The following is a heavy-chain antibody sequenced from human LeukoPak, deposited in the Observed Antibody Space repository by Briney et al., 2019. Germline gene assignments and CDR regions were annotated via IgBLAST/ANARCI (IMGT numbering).Heavy chain of an antibody. D-gene: IGHD2-2*02. J-gene: IGHJ6*02. CDR1: GGSISSYY. V-gene: IGHV3-23*01. Sequence: AETLSLTCTVSGGSISSYYWSWVRQAPGKGLEWVSAISGSGGSTYYADSVKGRLTISRDNSKNTLYLQMNSLRAEDTAVYYCAKDKRQLLYLQYYYGMDVWGQGTTVTVSS. CDR2: ISGSGGST. CDR3: AKDKRQLLYLQYYYGMDV.